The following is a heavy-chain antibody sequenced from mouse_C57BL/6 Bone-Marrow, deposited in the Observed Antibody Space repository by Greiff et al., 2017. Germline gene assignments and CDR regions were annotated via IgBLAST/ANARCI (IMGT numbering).Heavy chain of an antibody. J-gene: IGHJ2*01. CDR3: ASSPHYYGSSSSDY. D-gene: IGHD1-1*01. CDR2: IYPGDGDT. CDR1: GYAFSSSW. V-gene: IGHV1-82*01. Sequence: VKLVESGPELVKPGASVKISCKASGYAFSSSWMNWVKQRPGKGLEWIGRIYPGDGDTNYNGKFKGKATLTAEKSSSTAYMQLSSLTSEDSAVYLCASSPHYYGSSSSDYWGQGTTLTVSS.